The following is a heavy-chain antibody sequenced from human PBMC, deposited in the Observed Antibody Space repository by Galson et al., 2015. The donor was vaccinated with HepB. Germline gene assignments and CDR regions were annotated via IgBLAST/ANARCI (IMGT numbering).Heavy chain of an antibody. V-gene: IGHV1-8*01. CDR3: ARSQSKNHRRLWRY. Sequence: SVKVSCKASGYTFTSYDINWVRQATGQGLEWMGWMNPNSGNTGYAQKFQGRVTMTRNTSISTAYMELSSLRSEDTAVYYCARSQSKNHRRLWRYWGQGTLVTVSS. CDR2: MNPNSGNT. CDR1: GYTFTSYD. D-gene: IGHD2-2*01. J-gene: IGHJ4*02.